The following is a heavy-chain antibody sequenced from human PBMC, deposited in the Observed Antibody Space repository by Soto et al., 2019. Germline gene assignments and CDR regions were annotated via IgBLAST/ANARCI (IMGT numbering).Heavy chain of an antibody. V-gene: IGHV3-9*01. CDR2: ISWNSGSI. Sequence: GGSLRLSCAASGFTFDDYTMHWVRQAPGKGLEWVSGISWNSGSINYADSVKGRFTISRDNAKNSLYLQMNSLRPEDTALYYCAKDFKWVDRGGYYFDYWGQGTLVTVSS. D-gene: IGHD3-10*01. J-gene: IGHJ4*02. CDR1: GFTFDDYT. CDR3: AKDFKWVDRGGYYFDY.